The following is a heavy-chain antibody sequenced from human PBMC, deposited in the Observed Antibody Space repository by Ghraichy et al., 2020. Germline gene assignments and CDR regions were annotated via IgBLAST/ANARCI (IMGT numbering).Heavy chain of an antibody. Sequence: SQTLSLTCAVYGGSFSGYYWSWIRQPSGKGLEWIGEINHSGSTNYNPSLKSRVTISVDTSKNQFSLKLSSVTAADTAVYYCARRDYGSGSYYTEPPLNWGQGTLVTVSS. V-gene: IGHV4-34*01. CDR2: INHSGST. J-gene: IGHJ4*02. D-gene: IGHD3-10*01. CDR3: ARRDYGSGSYYTEPPLN. CDR1: GGSFSGYY.